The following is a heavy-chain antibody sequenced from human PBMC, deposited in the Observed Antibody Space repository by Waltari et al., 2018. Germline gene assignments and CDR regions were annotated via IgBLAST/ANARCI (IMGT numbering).Heavy chain of an antibody. CDR2: INSDGSST. Sequence: EVQLVESGGGLVQPGGSLRLSCAASGFTFSSYWMHWVRQAPGKGLGGVSRINSDGSSTSCADSVKGRFTISRDNAKNTLYLQMNSLRAEDTAVYYCARVVTPISGFDYWGQGTLVTVSS. V-gene: IGHV3-74*01. J-gene: IGHJ4*02. D-gene: IGHD2-15*01. CDR3: ARVVTPISGFDY. CDR1: GFTFSSYW.